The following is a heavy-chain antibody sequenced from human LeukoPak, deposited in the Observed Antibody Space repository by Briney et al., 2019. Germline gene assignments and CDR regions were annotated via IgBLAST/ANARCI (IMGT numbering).Heavy chain of an antibody. CDR1: GYSFTSYW. CDR3: ARQVAGLNWFDP. D-gene: IGHD6-19*01. Sequence: GESLKISCKGSGYSFTSYWISWVRQMPGKGPEWMGRIDPSDSYTNYSPSFQGHVTISADKSISTAYLQWSSLKASDTAMYYCARQVAGLNWFDPWGQGTLVTVSS. J-gene: IGHJ5*02. CDR2: IDPSDSYT. V-gene: IGHV5-10-1*01.